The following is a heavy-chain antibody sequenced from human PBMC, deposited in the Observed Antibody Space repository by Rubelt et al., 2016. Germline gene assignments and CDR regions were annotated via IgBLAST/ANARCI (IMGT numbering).Heavy chain of an antibody. CDR1: EFSVSTKY. V-gene: IGHV3-53*01. CDR2: ISVGDAST. CDR3: ARDGREWSRDY. J-gene: IGHJ4*02. Sequence: EVQLMESGGGLIQPGGSLRLSCAASEFSVSTKYMSWVRQAPGKGLEWVAGISVGDASTYYADSVKGRFTISRDNARNLVFLQMNSLRDDEKAGDYCARDGREWSRDYWGQGTLVTVSS. D-gene: IGHD3-3*01.